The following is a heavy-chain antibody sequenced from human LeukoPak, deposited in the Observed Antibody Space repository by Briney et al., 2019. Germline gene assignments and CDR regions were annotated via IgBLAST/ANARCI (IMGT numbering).Heavy chain of an antibody. CDR2: ISYTGASDSGTA. V-gene: IGHV4-31*03. CDR3: VRGGVDY. D-gene: IGHD3-16*01. Sequence: SETLSLTCTVSGGSITRGGYYWSWIRQHPGKGLEWIGYISYTGASDSGTASYNAALKSRVSISLDASENQFSLQLTSLTAADTAVYYCVRGGVDYWGQGTLVTVSS. CDR1: GGSITRGGYY. J-gene: IGHJ4*02.